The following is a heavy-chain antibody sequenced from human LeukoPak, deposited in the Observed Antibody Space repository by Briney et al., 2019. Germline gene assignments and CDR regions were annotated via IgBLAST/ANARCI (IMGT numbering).Heavy chain of an antibody. Sequence: SETLSLTCTVSGGSISSYYWSWIRQPAGKGLEWIGRLYSSGRTNFNPSLGSRVTISVDTSKNQFSLKLRSMTAADTAIYYCARGDLKSDWFDPWGQGTLVIVSS. V-gene: IGHV4-4*07. D-gene: IGHD3-3*01. CDR3: ARGDLKSDWFDP. CDR2: LYSSGRT. J-gene: IGHJ5*02. CDR1: GGSISSYY.